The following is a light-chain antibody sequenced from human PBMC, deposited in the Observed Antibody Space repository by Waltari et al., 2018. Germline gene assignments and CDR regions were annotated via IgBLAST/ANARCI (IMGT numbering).Light chain of an antibody. CDR1: QSVGTY. Sequence: VLTKSPATLSLYPGEGATLSCRASQSVGTYLAWYQQKHGLGRRLLISDAYNRASGVPARFSGSGSGTDVTLTISSLEPEDLAVYYGQQRNNWPPSLTFGGGTTVEIK. J-gene: IGKJ4*01. V-gene: IGKV3-11*01. CDR3: QQRNNWPPSLT. CDR2: DAY.